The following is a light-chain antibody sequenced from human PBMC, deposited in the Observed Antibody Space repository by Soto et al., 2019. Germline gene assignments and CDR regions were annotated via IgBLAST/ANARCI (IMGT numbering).Light chain of an antibody. CDR2: GAS. J-gene: IGKJ2*02. CDR1: QSISDY. CDR3: QQNYSTPRGT. Sequence: DIQMTQSPSSLSTPVGDRVTITCRASQSISDYLNRYQQKPGKAAKLLIYGASSVQSGVPSTFNSSGSGTDFTLTISTLQPEDFATYYCQQNYSTPRGTFGQGSKLEIK. V-gene: IGKV1-39*01.